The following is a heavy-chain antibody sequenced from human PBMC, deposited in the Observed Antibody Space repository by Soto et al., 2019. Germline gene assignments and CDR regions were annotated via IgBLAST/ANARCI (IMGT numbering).Heavy chain of an antibody. J-gene: IGHJ5*02. CDR3: TSDTFGLRDT. D-gene: IGHD3-16*01. CDR1: GFPFSHYW. V-gene: IGHV3-74*01. CDR2: INPTGTIT. Sequence: GGSLRLSCAASGFPFSHYWMHWVRQTPGKGLVWVSRINPTGTITNYADSVEGRFTISRDNADSALFLQMNSLSAEDTAIYYCTSDTFGLRDTWGQGTLVTVSS.